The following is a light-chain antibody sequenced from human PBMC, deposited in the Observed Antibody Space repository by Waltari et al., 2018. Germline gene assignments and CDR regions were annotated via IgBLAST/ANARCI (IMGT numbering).Light chain of an antibody. Sequence: QSALTQPRSVSGSPGQSVTLSCTGTSSDIGGYKYVAWYQQHPGKAPQLVIYDVDKRPSGVPDRFSGSKAGNTASLTISGLQTDDEADYYCCSYAGRYTSVFGGGTRVTVL. J-gene: IGLJ2*01. V-gene: IGLV2-11*01. CDR3: CSYAGRYTSV. CDR1: SSDIGGYKY. CDR2: DVD.